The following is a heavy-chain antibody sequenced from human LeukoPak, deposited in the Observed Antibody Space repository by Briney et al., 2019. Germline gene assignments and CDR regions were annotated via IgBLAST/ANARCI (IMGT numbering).Heavy chain of an antibody. Sequence: SETLSLTCTVSGGSISSGDYYWSWIRQPPGKGLEWIGYIYYSVSTYYNPSLKSRVTVSVDTSKNQFSLKLSSVTAADTAVYYCARTIVGATGYFDYWGQGTLVTVSS. V-gene: IGHV4-30-4*08. J-gene: IGHJ4*02. D-gene: IGHD1-26*01. CDR3: ARTIVGATGYFDY. CDR1: GGSISSGDYY. CDR2: IYYSVST.